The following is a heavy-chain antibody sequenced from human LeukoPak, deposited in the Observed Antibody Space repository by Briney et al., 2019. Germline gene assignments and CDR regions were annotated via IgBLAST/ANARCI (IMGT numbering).Heavy chain of an antibody. CDR1: GGSINSYY. J-gene: IGHJ4*02. CDR3: ARLWLPGYFDY. D-gene: IGHD3-9*01. V-gene: IGHV4-59*01. CDR2: IYYRGST. Sequence: SETLSLTCTVSGGSINSYYWSWIRQPPGKGLGWIGYIYYRGSTNYNPSLKSRVTISVDTSKNQFSLKLSSVTAADTAVYYCARLWLPGYFDYWGQGTLVTVSS.